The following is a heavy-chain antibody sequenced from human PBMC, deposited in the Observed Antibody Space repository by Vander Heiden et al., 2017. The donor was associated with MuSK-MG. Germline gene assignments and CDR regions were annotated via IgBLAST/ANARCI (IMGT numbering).Heavy chain of an antibody. CDR1: GHTFSSYS. CDR2: IRSSSSYI. J-gene: IGHJ3*02. Sequence: EVQLVEAGGGLVKPGGSLRLSGSASGHTFSSYSMNWVRQAPGKGLEWVSSIRSSSSYIYYADSVKGRFTISRDNAKNSVYLQMNSLRAEDTAVYYCARVLRAFDIWGQGTMVTVSS. V-gene: IGHV3-21*01. CDR3: ARVLRAFDI.